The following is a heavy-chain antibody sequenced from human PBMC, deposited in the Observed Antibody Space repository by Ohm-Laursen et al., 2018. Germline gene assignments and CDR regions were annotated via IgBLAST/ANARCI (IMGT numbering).Heavy chain of an antibody. J-gene: IGHJ6*02. CDR2: IDWDDDK. CDR1: GFSLSTSGMC. D-gene: IGHD1-26*01. V-gene: IGHV2-70*11. CDR3: ARIRDFDGSYYYYGMDV. Sequence: TQTLTLTCTFSGFSLSTSGMCVSWIRQPPGKALEWLARIDWDDDKYYSTSLKTRLTISKDTSKNQVVLTMTNMDPVDTATYYCARIRDFDGSYYYYGMDVWGQGTTVTVSS.